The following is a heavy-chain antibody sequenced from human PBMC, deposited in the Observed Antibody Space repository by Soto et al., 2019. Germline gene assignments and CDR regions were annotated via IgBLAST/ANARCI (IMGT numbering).Heavy chain of an antibody. J-gene: IGHJ3*02. CDR1: GFTFDDYA. CDR2: ISWNSGSI. D-gene: IGHD6-13*01. Sequence: EVQLVESGGGLVQPGRSLRLSCAASGFTFDDYAMHWVRQAPGKGLEWVSGISWNSGSIGYADSVKGRFTISRDNAKKSLYLKMNSLGAEDTALYYCAKDMYSYSSSWYNAFDIWGQGTMVTVSS. CDR3: AKDMYSYSSSWYNAFDI. V-gene: IGHV3-9*01.